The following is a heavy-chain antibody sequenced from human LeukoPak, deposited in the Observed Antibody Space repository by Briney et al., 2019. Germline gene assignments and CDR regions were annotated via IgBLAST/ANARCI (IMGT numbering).Heavy chain of an antibody. CDR2: ISSSSDYI. CDR3: TRRGSTGSMGEFDC. V-gene: IGHV3-21*01. D-gene: IGHD3-22*01. J-gene: IGHJ4*02. Sequence: SGGSLRLSCAASGFSFSSYSMNWVRQAPGKGLEWVSSISSSSDYIYYADSVEGRFTISRDNAKNSLYLQMSSLRAEDTAVYYCTRRGSTGSMGEFDCWGQGTLVTVSS. CDR1: GFSFSSYS.